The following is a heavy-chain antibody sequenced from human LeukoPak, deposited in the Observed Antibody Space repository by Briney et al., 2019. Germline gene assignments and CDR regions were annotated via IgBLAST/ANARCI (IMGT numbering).Heavy chain of an antibody. CDR2: IYYSGST. J-gene: IGHJ4*02. V-gene: IGHV4-59*01. CDR1: GGSISSYY. CDR3: ARDSPPQRN. Sequence: SESLSLTCTVSGGSISSYYWSWIRQPPGKGLEWIGYIYYSGSTNYNPSLKSRVTISVDTSKNQFSLKLSSVTAADTAVYYCARDSPPQRNWGQGTLVTVSS. D-gene: IGHD2/OR15-2a*01.